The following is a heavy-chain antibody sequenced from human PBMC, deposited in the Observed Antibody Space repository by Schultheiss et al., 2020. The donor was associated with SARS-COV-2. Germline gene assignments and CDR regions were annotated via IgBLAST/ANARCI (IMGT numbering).Heavy chain of an antibody. CDR2: IYSGGST. Sequence: GESLKISCAASGFTVSSNYMSWVRQAPGKGLEWVSVIYSGGSTYYADSVKGRFTISRDNSKNTLYLQMNSLRAEDTAVYYCAKRTNCSRTSCYTPAYYFDSWGQGTLVTVSS. CDR3: AKRTNCSRTSCYTPAYYFDS. CDR1: GFTVSSNY. V-gene: IGHV3-53*01. J-gene: IGHJ4*02. D-gene: IGHD2-2*02.